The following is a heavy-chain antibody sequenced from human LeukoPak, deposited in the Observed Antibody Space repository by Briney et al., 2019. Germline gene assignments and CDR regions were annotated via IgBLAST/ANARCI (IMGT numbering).Heavy chain of an antibody. Sequence: PGGSLRLSCAASGFTFSSYSMNWVRQAPGKGLEWVSSISSSSYIYYADSVKGRFTISRDNAKNSLYLQMNSLRAEDTAVYYCARAGCTNGVCLIDYWGQGTLVTVSS. CDR3: ARAGCTNGVCLIDY. CDR1: GFTFSSYS. J-gene: IGHJ4*02. V-gene: IGHV3-21*01. D-gene: IGHD2-8*01. CDR2: ISSSSYI.